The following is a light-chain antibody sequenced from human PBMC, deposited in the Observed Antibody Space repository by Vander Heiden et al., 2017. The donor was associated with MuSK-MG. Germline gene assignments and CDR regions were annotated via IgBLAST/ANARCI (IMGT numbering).Light chain of an antibody. CDR2: DDT. Sequence: QSALTQPASVSGSPGQSITISRTGTSSDVGSHDFVSWYQQHPGRAPKVMIYDDTKRPSGVSNRFSGSKSGNTASLTISGLQAEDEADYYCCSYAGSSGLSYVFGTGTKVTVL. CDR1: SSDVGSHDF. J-gene: IGLJ1*01. V-gene: IGLV2-23*01. CDR3: CSYAGSSGLSYV.